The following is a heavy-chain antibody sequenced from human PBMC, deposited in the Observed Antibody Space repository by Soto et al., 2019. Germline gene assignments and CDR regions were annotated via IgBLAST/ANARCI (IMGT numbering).Heavy chain of an antibody. CDR3: PPVVVPRPMSGYNWFDP. CDR1: GGSISSGGYS. D-gene: IGHD2-2*01. J-gene: IGHJ5*02. CDR2: IYHSGST. V-gene: IGHV4-30-2*01. Sequence: SETLSLTCAVSGGSISSGGYSWSWIRQPPGKGLEWIGYIYHSGSTFYNPSLKSRVTRSIDKSKNEFSLKMGSVTAAATAVDYFPPVVVPRPMSGYNWFDPWGQGTLVTVSS.